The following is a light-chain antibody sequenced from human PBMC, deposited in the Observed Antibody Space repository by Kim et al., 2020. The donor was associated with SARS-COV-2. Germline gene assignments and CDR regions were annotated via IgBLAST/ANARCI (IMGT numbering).Light chain of an antibody. CDR2: GAS. V-gene: IGKV3-20*01. CDR1: HSLSSNS. CDR3: QQYGNAYT. J-gene: IGKJ2*01. Sequence: SLSPAQRASLSCRASHSLSSNSVALYHNTPGQPPRLLVYGASSRATGITARFSRSGSVPCFSLTISRLEPEAFAVYSCQQYGNAYTFGQGTKLEI.